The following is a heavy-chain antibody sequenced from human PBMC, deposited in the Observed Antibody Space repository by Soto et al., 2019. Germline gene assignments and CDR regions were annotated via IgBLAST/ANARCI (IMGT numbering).Heavy chain of an antibody. CDR2: INQGGST. V-gene: IGHV4-34*01. CDR1: GGSFSNYY. D-gene: IGHD3-9*01. CDR3: APVRNFDKLFSL. J-gene: IGHJ4*02. Sequence: SQTLSLTCAVYGGSFSNYYWSWIRQPPGKGLEWIGEINQGGSTTYNPSLKSQVTMSLDTSKNQYFLKLNSVTAADTAVYYCAPVRNFDKLFSLWGQGTPVTVSS.